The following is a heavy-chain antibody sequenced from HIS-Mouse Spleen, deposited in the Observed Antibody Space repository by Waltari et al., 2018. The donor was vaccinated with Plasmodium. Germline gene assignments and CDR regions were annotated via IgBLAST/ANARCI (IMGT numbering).Heavy chain of an antibody. CDR2: IDWDDDK. D-gene: IGHD6-6*01. CDR1: GFSLSPSGMC. J-gene: IGHJ6*02. Sequence: QVTLRESGPALVKPTQTLTLTCTFSGFSLSPSGMCVSWIRQPPGKALAWLARIDWDDDKYYSTSLKTRLTISKDTSKNQVVLTMTNMDPVDTATYYCARTTYSSSSAKYYYYGMDVWGQGTTVTVSS. V-gene: IGHV2-70*15. CDR3: ARTTYSSSSAKYYYYGMDV.